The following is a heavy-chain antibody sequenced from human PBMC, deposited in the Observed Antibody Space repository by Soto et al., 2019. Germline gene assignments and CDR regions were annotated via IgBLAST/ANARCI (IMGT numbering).Heavy chain of an antibody. CDR2: ISRSSSYI. V-gene: IGHV3-21*01. J-gene: IGHJ4*02. CDR1: GFTFSSYS. Sequence: EVQLVESGGGLVKPGGSLRLSCAAYGFTFSSYSMNWVRQAPGKGLEWVSSISRSSSYIYYADSVKGRFTISRDTAKNSLYLQMNSLRAAVTAVYYCARDMYCSGGSCYSLDYWGQGTLVTVSS. CDR3: ARDMYCSGGSCYSLDY. D-gene: IGHD2-15*01.